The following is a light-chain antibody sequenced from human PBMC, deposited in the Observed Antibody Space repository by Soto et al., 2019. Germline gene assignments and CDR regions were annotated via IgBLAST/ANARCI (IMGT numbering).Light chain of an antibody. CDR1: SSDVGSYNL. V-gene: IGLV2-23*02. J-gene: IGLJ1*01. CDR3: CSYAGSSNV. CDR2: EAS. Sequence: QSVLTQPASVSGSPGHSITISCTGTSSDVGSYNLVSWYQQHPGRAPKLIIYEASERPSGVSNRFSGSKSGNTASLTISGLRTEDEAIYFCCSYAGSSNVFGTGTKVTVL.